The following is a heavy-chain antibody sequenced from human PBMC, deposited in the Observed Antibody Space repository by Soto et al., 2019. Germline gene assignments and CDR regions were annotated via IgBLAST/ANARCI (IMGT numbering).Heavy chain of an antibody. Sequence: QVVLQESGPGLVKPSETLSLTCSVSGRSITSYYWSWVRQPPGKGLEWIGYIYDNGITSQNPSLKSRVTRSADTSQNQFSLNLTSVRGADTDVYYCARTYDSNGYADEFDSWGQGSLGTVTS. CDR3: ARTYDSNGYADEFDS. V-gene: IGHV4-59*12. CDR1: GRSITSYY. D-gene: IGHD3-22*01. CDR2: IYDNGIT. J-gene: IGHJ4*02.